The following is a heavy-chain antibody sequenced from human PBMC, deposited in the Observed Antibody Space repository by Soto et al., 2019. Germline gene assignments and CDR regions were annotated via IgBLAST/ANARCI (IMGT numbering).Heavy chain of an antibody. CDR2: IYINGST. CDR3: ARDPFTFRLSYVMDV. CDR1: GFSVRSNN. V-gene: IGHV3-53*01. J-gene: IGHJ6*02. Sequence: EVQLVESGGGLVQPGRSLRLSCAASGFSVRSNNMNWVRQAPGKGLEWVSVIYINGSTNYADSVKGRFTISRDTYKNTLSLQMNGLRADDTAVDYCARDPFTFRLSYVMDVWGQGTTVTVSS.